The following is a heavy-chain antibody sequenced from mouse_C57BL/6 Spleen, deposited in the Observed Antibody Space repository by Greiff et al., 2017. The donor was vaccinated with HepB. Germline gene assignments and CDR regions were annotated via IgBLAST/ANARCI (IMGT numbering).Heavy chain of an antibody. CDR1: GFTFSDYY. V-gene: IGHV5-12*01. CDR3: ARAEGLLLDY. J-gene: IGHJ2*01. CDR2: ISNGGGST. Sequence: EVMLVESGGGLVQPGGSLKLSCAASGFTFSDYYMYWVRQTPEKRLEWVAYISNGGGSTYYPDTVKGRFTISRDNAKNTLYLQMSRLKSEDTAMYYCARAEGLLLDYWGQGTTLTVSS. D-gene: IGHD1-1*01.